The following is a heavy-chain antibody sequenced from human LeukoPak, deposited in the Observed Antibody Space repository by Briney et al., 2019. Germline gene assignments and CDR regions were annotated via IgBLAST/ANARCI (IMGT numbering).Heavy chain of an antibody. CDR1: GFTFSTYE. D-gene: IGHD1-26*01. J-gene: IGHJ6*03. CDR2: ISRSGSTI. Sequence: QPGGSLRLSCAASGFTFSTYEMNWVRQVPGKGLESVAHISRSGSTIHYADSVKGRFAITRDNAKNSLYLQMAGLTAEDTAVYYCARGKTATVGSTNYYYYMDVWGKGTTVIVSS. V-gene: IGHV3-48*03. CDR3: ARGKTATVGSTNYYYYMDV.